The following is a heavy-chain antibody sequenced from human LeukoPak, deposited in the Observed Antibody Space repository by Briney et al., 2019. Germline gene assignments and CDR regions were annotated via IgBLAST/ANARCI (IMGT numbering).Heavy chain of an antibody. V-gene: IGHV1-2*02. CDR2: INPNRGGT. D-gene: IGHD4-17*01. CDR3: ARSFIDYGAMPWALDI. CDR1: GYTFTGYY. J-gene: IGHJ3*02. Sequence: ASVKVSCKASGYTFTGYYMHWVRQAPGQGLEWMGWINPNRGGTNHAQKLQGRVTMTRDTSISTAYMELSRPTSDDTAAYFCARSFIDYGAMPWALDIWGQGTMVTVSS.